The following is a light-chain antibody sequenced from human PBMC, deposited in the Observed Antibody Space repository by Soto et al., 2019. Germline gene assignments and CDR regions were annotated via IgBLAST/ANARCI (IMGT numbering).Light chain of an antibody. Sequence: DIQMTQSPSTLSASVGDRVTTTCRASQSISTWLAWYQQKPGKAPKLLIYKASSLEGGVPSRFGGSGSGTLFNITISSLLPDDFATYYCQQYNTYPLTFGGGTKVDIK. CDR2: KAS. CDR1: QSISTW. J-gene: IGKJ4*01. CDR3: QQYNTYPLT. V-gene: IGKV1-5*03.